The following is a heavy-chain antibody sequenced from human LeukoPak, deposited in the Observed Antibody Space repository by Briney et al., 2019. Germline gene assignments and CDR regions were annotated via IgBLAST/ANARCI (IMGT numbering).Heavy chain of an antibody. D-gene: IGHD2-15*01. Sequence: PSETLSLTCSVSGDSISYFYWSWIRQAAGKGLEWIGRVSSSGSIDYNASLKSRVTISVDKSKNQFSLKLSSVTAADTAVYYCARMFSYEDNFDIWGQGTMVTVSS. CDR3: ARMFSYEDNFDI. V-gene: IGHV4-4*07. J-gene: IGHJ3*02. CDR1: GDSISYFY. CDR2: VSSSGSI.